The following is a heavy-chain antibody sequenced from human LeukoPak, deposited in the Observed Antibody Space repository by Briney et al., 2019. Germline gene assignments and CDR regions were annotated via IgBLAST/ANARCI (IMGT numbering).Heavy chain of an antibody. Sequence: GGSLRLSCAASGFTFNNAWMNWVRQAPGKGLEWVGRIKKRSDGGTTDYAAPVKDRFIISRDDSQDTLYLQMNTLTTEDTAVYYCTRDWYHAFDFWGQGTVVTVSS. CDR2: IKKRSDGGTT. J-gene: IGHJ3*01. D-gene: IGHD3-9*01. V-gene: IGHV3-15*07. CDR1: GFTFNNAW. CDR3: TRDWYHAFDF.